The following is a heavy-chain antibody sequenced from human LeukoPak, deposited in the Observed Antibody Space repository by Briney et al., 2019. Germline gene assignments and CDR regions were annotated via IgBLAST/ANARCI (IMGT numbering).Heavy chain of an antibody. D-gene: IGHD5-24*01. CDR2: ISSSGSTI. V-gene: IGHV3-11*04. J-gene: IGHJ4*02. CDR3: AGDGYNWGLLWY. CDR1: GFTFSDYY. Sequence: GGSLRLSCAASGFTFSDYYMTWIRQAPGKGLEWVSYISSSGSTIYYADSVKGRFTISRDNSKNTLYLQMNSLRAEDTAVYYCAGDGYNWGLLWYWGQGTLVTVSS.